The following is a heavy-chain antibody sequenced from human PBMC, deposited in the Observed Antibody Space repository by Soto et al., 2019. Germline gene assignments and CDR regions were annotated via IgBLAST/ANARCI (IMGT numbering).Heavy chain of an antibody. Sequence: QVQLQESGPGLVKPSETLSLTCTVSGGSISSYYWSWIRQPPGKGLEWIGYSYYSGSTNYNPSLKSRVTISVDTSKNQFSLKLSSVTAADTAVYYCARADLSSSWFYYYYYGMDVWGQGTTVTVSS. D-gene: IGHD6-13*01. V-gene: IGHV4-59*01. CDR3: ARADLSSSWFYYYYYGMDV. CDR2: SYYSGST. J-gene: IGHJ6*02. CDR1: GGSISSYY.